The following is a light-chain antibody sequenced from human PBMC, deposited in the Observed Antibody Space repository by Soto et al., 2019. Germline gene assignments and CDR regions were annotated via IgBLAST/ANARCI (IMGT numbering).Light chain of an antibody. CDR1: QSISSY. J-gene: IGKJ4*01. CDR3: QQSYSTLT. Sequence: DIQMTQSPSSLSASVGDRVTITCRASQSISSYLNWYQQKPGKAPKLLIYAASSLQSGVPSRFSGSGSGTDFTLTISSLQPEGFATSYCQQSYSTLTFGGGTKVAIK. V-gene: IGKV1-39*01. CDR2: AAS.